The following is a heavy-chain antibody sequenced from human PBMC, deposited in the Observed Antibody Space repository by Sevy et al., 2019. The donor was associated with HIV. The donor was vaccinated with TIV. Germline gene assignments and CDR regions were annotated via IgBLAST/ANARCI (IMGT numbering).Heavy chain of an antibody. D-gene: IGHD2-2*01. V-gene: IGHV1-18*01. CDR1: GYTFTSYG. Sequence: ASVKVSCKASGYTFTSYGISWVQQAPGQGLEWMGWISAYNGNTNYAQKLQGRVTMTTDTSTSTAYMELRSLRSDDTAVYYCARDLGYCSSTSCFDYYYYGMDVWGQGTTVTVSS. CDR2: ISAYNGNT. CDR3: ARDLGYCSSTSCFDYYYYGMDV. J-gene: IGHJ6*02.